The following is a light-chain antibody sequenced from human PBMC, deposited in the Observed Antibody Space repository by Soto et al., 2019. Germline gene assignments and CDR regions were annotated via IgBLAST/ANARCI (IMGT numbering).Light chain of an antibody. J-gene: IGLJ1*01. CDR2: DVT. CDR3: CSYAGTYAFYV. V-gene: IGLV2-11*01. Sequence: QSALTQPRSVSGSPGQSVTISCTGTSSDVGGYDLVSWYQQHPGKAPKLMIYDVTKRLSGVPDRFSGSRSGNTASLTISGLQAEDDADYYCCSYAGTYAFYVFGTGTKLTVL. CDR1: SSDVGGYDL.